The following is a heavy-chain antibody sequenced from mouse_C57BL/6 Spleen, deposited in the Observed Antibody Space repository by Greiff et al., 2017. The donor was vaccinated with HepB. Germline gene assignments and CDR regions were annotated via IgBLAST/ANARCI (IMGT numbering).Heavy chain of an antibody. J-gene: IGHJ1*03. CDR3: ASSIYYYGSSYVNPYWYFDV. Sequence: EVQLQQSGPELVKPGASVKISCKASGYTFTDYYMNWVKQSHGKSLEWIGDINPNNGGTSYNQKFKGKATLTVDNSSSTAYMELRSLTSEDSAVYYCASSIYYYGSSYVNPYWYFDVWGTGTTVTVSS. CDR1: GYTFTDYY. CDR2: INPNNGGT. D-gene: IGHD1-1*01. V-gene: IGHV1-26*01.